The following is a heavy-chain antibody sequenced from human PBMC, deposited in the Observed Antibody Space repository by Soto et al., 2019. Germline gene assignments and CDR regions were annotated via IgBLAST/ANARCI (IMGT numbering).Heavy chain of an antibody. CDR1: DYSLSSGYY. D-gene: IGHD5-12*01. CDR2: IYHSGST. J-gene: IGHJ4*02. Sequence: ETLALSCAVSDYSLSSGYYSAWFRHPPGKRLEWIGSIYHSGSTYYNPSLKSRVTLSGDASKNQFSLKLRSVTAADTAVYFCARDNGYRDETLAHWGPRTL. V-gene: IGHV4-38-2*02. CDR3: ARDNGYRDETLAH.